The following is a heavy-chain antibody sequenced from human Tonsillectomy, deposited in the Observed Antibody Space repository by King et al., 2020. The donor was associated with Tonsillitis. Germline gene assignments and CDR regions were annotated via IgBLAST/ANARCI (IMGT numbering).Heavy chain of an antibody. V-gene: IGHV3-30*18. CDR1: GFTFSYYG. Sequence: QLVQSGGGVVQPGRSLRLSCAASGFTFSYYGLHWVRQAPGKGLEWVAVISYDGSNKYYADSVKGRFTVSRDNSKNTLYLQMNSLRAEDTAVYYCAKDLYVSSGYYFDYWGQGTLVTVSS. CDR2: ISYDGSNK. D-gene: IGHD3-22*01. CDR3: AKDLYVSSGYYFDY. J-gene: IGHJ4*02.